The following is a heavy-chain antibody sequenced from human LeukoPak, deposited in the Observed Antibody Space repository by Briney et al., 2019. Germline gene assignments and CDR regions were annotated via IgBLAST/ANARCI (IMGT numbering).Heavy chain of an antibody. CDR3: AKGDTGVIRRYYLDS. D-gene: IGHD5-18*01. CDR1: GFTSSNYG. V-gene: IGHV3-23*05. J-gene: IGHJ4*02. CDR2: TDTSGVIT. Sequence: PGGSLRLSCAASGFTSSNYGMNWVRQAPGKGLEWVSVTDTSGVITYYTGSVKGRFTISRDNSKNTLNLQMDSLRVEDTAVYYCAKGDTGVIRRYYLDSWGQGTLVTVSS.